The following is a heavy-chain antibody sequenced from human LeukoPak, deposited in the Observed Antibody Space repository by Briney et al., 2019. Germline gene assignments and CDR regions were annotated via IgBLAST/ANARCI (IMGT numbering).Heavy chain of an antibody. CDR3: ARDLPFSRYCSAGTRCYPNYYFDY. CDR1: GITFSSYW. CDR2: ITSDGSNT. J-gene: IGHJ4*02. V-gene: IGHV3-74*01. Sequence: GGSLRLSCAASGITFSSYWMHWVRQAPGKGLVWVSRITSDGSNTNYADSVKGRFTISRDNAKNSLYLQMNSLRAEDTAVYYCARDLPFSRYCSAGTRCYPNYYFDYWGQGTLVTVSS. D-gene: IGHD2-15*01.